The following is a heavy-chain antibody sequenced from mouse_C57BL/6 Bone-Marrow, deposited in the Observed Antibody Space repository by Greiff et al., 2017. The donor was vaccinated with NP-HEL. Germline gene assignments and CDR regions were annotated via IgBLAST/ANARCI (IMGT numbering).Heavy chain of an antibody. J-gene: IGHJ1*03. Sequence: VQLQQSGAELVKPGASVKLSCTASGFNIKDYYMHWVKQRTEQGLEWIGRIDPEDGETKYAPNFQGKATLTADTSSNTAYLQLSSLTSEDTAVYYCARGGSSHWYFDVWGTGTTVTVSS. D-gene: IGHD1-1*01. CDR2: IDPEDGET. V-gene: IGHV14-2*01. CDR3: ARGGSSHWYFDV. CDR1: GFNIKDYY.